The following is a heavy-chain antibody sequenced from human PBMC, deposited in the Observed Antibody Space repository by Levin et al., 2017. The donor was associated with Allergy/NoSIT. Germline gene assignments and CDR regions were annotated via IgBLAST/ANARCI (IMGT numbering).Heavy chain of an antibody. V-gene: IGHV3-23*01. CDR1: GFTGGYTFSNYG. Sequence: QAGGSLRLSCAASGFTGGYTFSNYGVSWVRQAPGKGLGWVSGISSSGQITYYADSVKGRFTVSRDNSRDILSLHVNALTAADTAVYYCAKWISSIWYSPFDVWGPGTMVTVSS. J-gene: IGHJ3*01. CDR3: AKWISSIWYSPFDV. CDR2: ISSSGQIT. D-gene: IGHD2-2*01.